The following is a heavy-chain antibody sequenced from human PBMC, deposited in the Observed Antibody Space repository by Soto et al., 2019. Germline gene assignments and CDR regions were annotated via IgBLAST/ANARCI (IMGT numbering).Heavy chain of an antibody. Sequence: SVKVSCKASGYTFISYGINWVRQAPGQGLEWMGWISAYNGDTNYAQKLQGRVTMTTDTSTSTAYMELRSLRSDDTAVYYCARYQCSSSSCYTFLLDYWGEGIRVTV. J-gene: IGHJ4*02. CDR1: GYTFISYG. CDR3: ARYQCSSSSCYTFLLDY. D-gene: IGHD2-2*02. V-gene: IGHV1-18*04. CDR2: ISAYNGDT.